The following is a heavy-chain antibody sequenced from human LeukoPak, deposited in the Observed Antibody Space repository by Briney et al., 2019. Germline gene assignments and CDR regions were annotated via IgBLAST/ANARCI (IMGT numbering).Heavy chain of an antibody. J-gene: IGHJ6*02. V-gene: IGHV1-24*01. CDR1: GYTLTELS. CDR3: ATVPPLIAVTGTGYYYYGMDV. Sequence: ASVKVSCKVSGYTLTELSMHWVRQAPGKGLEWMGGFDPEDGETIYAQKFQGRVTMTEDTSTDTAYMELSSLRSEDTAVYYCATVPPLIAVTGTGYYYYGMDVWGQGTTVTVSS. D-gene: IGHD6-19*01. CDR2: FDPEDGET.